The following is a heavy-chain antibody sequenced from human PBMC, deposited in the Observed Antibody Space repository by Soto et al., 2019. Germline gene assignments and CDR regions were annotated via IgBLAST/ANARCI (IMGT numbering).Heavy chain of an antibody. Sequence: SETLSLTCAVSGYSISSGYYWGWIRQPPGKGLEWIGSIYHSGSTYYNPSLKRRVTISVDTSKNQFSLKLSSVTAADTAVYYCARDPGQQPFDYWGQGTLVTVSS. J-gene: IGHJ4*02. CDR3: ARDPGQQPFDY. CDR2: IYHSGST. V-gene: IGHV4-38-2*02. D-gene: IGHD6-13*01. CDR1: GYSISSGYY.